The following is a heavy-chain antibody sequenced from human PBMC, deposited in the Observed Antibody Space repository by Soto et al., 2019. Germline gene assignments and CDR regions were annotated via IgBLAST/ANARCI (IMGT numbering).Heavy chain of an antibody. CDR2: IFSNDEK. CDR3: ARIQRISTKEVSKPYFDY. Sequence: QVTLKESGPVLVKPTETLTLTCTVTSFSLSNPRMGVSWIRQPPGKALEWLAHIFSNDEKSYTTSPKSRLTISRDTSNSQLVVTMTDMAPVDTGTNYCARIQRISTKEVSKPYFDYWGHGTLVTVSS. D-gene: IGHD3-10*01. V-gene: IGHV2-26*01. J-gene: IGHJ4*01. CDR1: SFSLSNPRMG.